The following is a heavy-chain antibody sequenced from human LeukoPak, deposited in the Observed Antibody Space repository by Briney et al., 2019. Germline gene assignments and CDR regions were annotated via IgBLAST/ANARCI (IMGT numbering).Heavy chain of an antibody. Sequence: ASVKVSCKASGHTFTTYYVHLVRQAPGQGLEWMGVINPSGDGTNYPQRFQDRVTLTKDTSTNTVYMEPSSLRSEDTAIYYCAKETPNTGWFDPWGQGTLVTVSS. CDR1: GHTFTTYY. V-gene: IGHV1-46*01. D-gene: IGHD1-14*01. CDR2: INPSGDGT. J-gene: IGHJ5*02. CDR3: AKETPNTGWFDP.